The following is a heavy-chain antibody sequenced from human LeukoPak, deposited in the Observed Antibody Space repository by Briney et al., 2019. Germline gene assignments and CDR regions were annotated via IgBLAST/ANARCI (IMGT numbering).Heavy chain of an antibody. V-gene: IGHV3-30*02. D-gene: IGHD4-17*01. CDR2: IRYDGSNK. CDR1: GFTFSSYG. CDR3: AKGYGDYVADAFDI. Sequence: TGGSLRLSCAASGFTFSSYGMHWVRQAPGKGLEWVAFIRYDGSNKYYADSVKGRFTISRDNSKNTLYQQMNSLRAEDTAVYYCAKGYGDYVADAFDIWGQGTMVTVSS. J-gene: IGHJ3*02.